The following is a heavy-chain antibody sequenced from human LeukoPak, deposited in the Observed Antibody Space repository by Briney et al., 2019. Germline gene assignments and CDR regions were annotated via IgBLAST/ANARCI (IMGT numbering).Heavy chain of an antibody. CDR2: INPSGGST. CDR3: ARDLGELGSRNYYYGMDV. CDR1: GYTFTSYY. J-gene: IGHJ6*02. D-gene: IGHD3-16*01. Sequence: ASVKVSCKAPGYTFTSYYMHWVRQAPGQGLEWMGIINPSGGSTSYAQKFQGRVTMTRDTSTSTVYMELSSLRSEDTAVYYCARDLGELGSRNYYYGMDVWGQGTTVTVSS. V-gene: IGHV1-46*01.